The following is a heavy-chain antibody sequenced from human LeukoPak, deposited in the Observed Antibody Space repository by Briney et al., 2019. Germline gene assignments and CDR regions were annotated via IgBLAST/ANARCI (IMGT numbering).Heavy chain of an antibody. V-gene: IGHV3-23*01. CDR2: ISGSGGST. D-gene: IGHD2-2*01. J-gene: IGHJ4*02. Sequence: PGGSLRLSCAASGFTFSSYAMSWVRQAPGKGLEWVSAISGSGGSTYHADSVKGRFTISRDNSKNTLYLQMNSLRAEDTAVYYCAKQRVVVVPAAMSHDYWGQGTLVTVSS. CDR3: AKQRVVVVPAAMSHDY. CDR1: GFTFSSYA.